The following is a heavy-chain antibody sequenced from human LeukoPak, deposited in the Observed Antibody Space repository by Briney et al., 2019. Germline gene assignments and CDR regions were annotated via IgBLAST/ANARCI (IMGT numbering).Heavy chain of an antibody. V-gene: IGHV3-74*01. J-gene: IGHJ3*02. D-gene: IGHD3-22*01. CDR1: GW. CDR3: ARDYYDSSGYYLLSAFDI. CDR2: INGLGTAT. Sequence: GGSLRLSCAGSGWMHWVRQAPGKGLVWVSGINGLGTATYYADSVKGRFTISRDNAKNTVSLQMNSLRAEDTAVYYCARDYYDSSGYYLLSAFDIWGQGTMVTVSS.